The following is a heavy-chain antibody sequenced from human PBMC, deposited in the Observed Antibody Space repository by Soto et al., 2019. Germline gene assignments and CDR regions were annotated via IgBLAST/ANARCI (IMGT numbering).Heavy chain of an antibody. Sequence: EVPLLESGGGLVQPGGSLRLSCAASGFTFSSYAMSWVRQAPGKGLEWVSAISGSGGSTYYADSVKGRFTISRDNSKNTLYLQMNSLRAEDTAVYYCAKRGVIMPHYFDYWGQGTLVTVSS. D-gene: IGHD3-10*01. CDR1: GFTFSSYA. V-gene: IGHV3-23*01. CDR2: ISGSGGST. J-gene: IGHJ4*02. CDR3: AKRGVIMPHYFDY.